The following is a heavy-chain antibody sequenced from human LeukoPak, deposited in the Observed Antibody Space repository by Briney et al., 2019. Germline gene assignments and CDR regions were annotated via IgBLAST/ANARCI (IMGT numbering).Heavy chain of an antibody. J-gene: IGHJ4*02. Sequence: ASVTVSCKASGYTFTSYYMHWVRQAPGQGLEWMGIINPSGGSTSYAQKFQGRVTMTRDTSTSTVYMELSSLRSEDTAVYYCAREEGLVVPAARDDYWGQGTLVTVSS. CDR3: AREEGLVVPAARDDY. CDR2: INPSGGST. V-gene: IGHV1-46*01. CDR1: GYTFTSYY. D-gene: IGHD2-2*01.